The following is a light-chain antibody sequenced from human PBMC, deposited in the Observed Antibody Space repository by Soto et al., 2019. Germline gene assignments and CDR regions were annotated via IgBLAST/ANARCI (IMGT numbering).Light chain of an antibody. V-gene: IGKV3-15*01. Sequence: EIVMTHSPATLSVSPWETATLSCRASQSVSSSLAWYQQTPGRAPRLLIYGASTRATGIPTRFSGSGSGTEFTLTISSLQSEDFAVYYCQQYNNWPPLTFGGGTKVDI. CDR1: QSVSSS. J-gene: IGKJ4*01. CDR3: QQYNNWPPLT. CDR2: GAS.